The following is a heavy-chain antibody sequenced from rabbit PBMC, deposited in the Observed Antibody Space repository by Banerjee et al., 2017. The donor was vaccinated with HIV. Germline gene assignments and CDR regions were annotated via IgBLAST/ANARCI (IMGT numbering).Heavy chain of an antibody. V-gene: IGHV1S40*01. Sequence: QSLEESGGGLFQPGASLTLTCTASGFSFSSGYDMCWVRQAPGKGLEWIACIYTGDGATYYASWAKGRFTISKTSSTTVTLQMTSLTAADTATYFCARNYFVGSTVYWLEYFNLWGQGTLVTVS. J-gene: IGHJ4*01. CDR2: IYTGDGAT. CDR3: ARNYFVGSTVYWLEYFNL. D-gene: IGHD1-1*01. CDR1: GFSFSSGYD.